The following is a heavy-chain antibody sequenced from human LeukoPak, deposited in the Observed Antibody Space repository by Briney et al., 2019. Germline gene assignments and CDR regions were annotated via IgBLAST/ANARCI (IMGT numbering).Heavy chain of an antibody. D-gene: IGHD6-13*01. CDR1: GYTFTSYG. V-gene: IGHV1-18*01. CDR2: ISAYNGNT. CDR3: ARDNVVGSRSPYYYYGMDV. Sequence: ASVKVSCKPSGYTFTSYGISWVRQAPGQGREWMGWISAYNGNTNYAQKLQGRVTMTTDTSTSTAYMELRSLRSDDTAVYYCARDNVVGSRSPYYYYGMDVWGQGTTVTVSS. J-gene: IGHJ6*02.